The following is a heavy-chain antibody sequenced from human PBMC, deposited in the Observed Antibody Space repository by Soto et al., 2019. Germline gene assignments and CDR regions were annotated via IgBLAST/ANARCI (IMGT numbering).Heavy chain of an antibody. V-gene: IGHV1-69*01. J-gene: IGHJ4*02. CDR3: ASGYYDSSGYSIDY. D-gene: IGHD3-22*01. Sequence: QVQLVQSGAEVKKPGSSVKVSCKSSGGTFSSFAFSWVRQAPGEGLEWMGGLIVILGSTNYAQKFEGRVTITADEGSSTAYMEVSGLTSEDTAVYFCASGYYDSSGYSIDYWGQGTQVTVS. CDR2: LIVILGST. CDR1: GGTFSSFA.